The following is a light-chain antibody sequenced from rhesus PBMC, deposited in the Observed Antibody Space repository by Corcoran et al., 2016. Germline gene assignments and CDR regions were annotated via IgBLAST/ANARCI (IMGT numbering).Light chain of an antibody. Sequence: DIQMTQSPSSLSASVGDRVTITCRTSENVNNYLNWYQQKPGKAPKLLIYKASTLQSGVPSRFSGSGSGTDYTFTVSSLQSEDVATYYCQHNYGTPYSFGQGTKVEIE. CDR2: KAS. CDR1: ENVNNY. J-gene: IGKJ2*01. V-gene: IGKV1-74*01. CDR3: QHNYGTPYS.